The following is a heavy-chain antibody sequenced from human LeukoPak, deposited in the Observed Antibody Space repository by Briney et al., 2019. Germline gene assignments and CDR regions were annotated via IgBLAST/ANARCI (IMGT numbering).Heavy chain of an antibody. V-gene: IGHV4-4*02. Sequence: DPSETLSLTCAVSGVSISSNNWWTWVRQSPGKGLEWIGEIYHSGSTNYSPSVRSRVTISVDTSKNQFSLKLSSVTAADTAVYYCARASMVRGGDYYYYYMDVWGKGTTVTVSS. CDR1: GVSISSNNW. D-gene: IGHD3-10*01. CDR3: ARASMVRGGDYYYYYMDV. CDR2: IYHSGST. J-gene: IGHJ6*03.